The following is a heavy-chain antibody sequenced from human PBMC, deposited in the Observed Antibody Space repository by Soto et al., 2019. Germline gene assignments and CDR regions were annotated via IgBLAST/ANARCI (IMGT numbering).Heavy chain of an antibody. CDR3: ARDSRSSTSSYYSFGMDV. CDR2: TYYRSKWYN. D-gene: IGHD6-6*01. J-gene: IGHJ6*02. CDR1: GDSVSSKSAA. Sequence: SQTLSLTCVISGDSVSSKSAAWNWVRQSPSRGLEWLGRTYYRSKWYNDYAVSVKSRITINPDTSKNQFSLQLNSVTPEDTAVYFCARDSRSSTSSYYSFGMDVWRQGTTVTVSS. V-gene: IGHV6-1*01.